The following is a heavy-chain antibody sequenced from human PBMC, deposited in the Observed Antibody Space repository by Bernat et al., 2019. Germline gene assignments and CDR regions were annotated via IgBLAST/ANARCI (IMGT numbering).Heavy chain of an antibody. CDR1: GFTFSSYA. V-gene: IGHV3-23*01. Sequence: EVQLLESGGGLVQPGGSLRLSCAASGFTFSSYAMSWVHQAPGKGLEWVSAISGSGGSTYYADSVKGRFTISRDNSKNTLYLQMNSLRAEDTAVYYCAKSGRPVLYYFDYWGQGTLVTVSS. J-gene: IGHJ4*02. CDR2: ISGSGGST. CDR3: AKSGRPVLYYFDY. D-gene: IGHD1-14*01.